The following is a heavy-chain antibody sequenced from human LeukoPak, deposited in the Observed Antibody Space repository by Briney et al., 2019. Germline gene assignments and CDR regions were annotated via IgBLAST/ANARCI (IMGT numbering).Heavy chain of an antibody. CDR3: AKEPDRDSSGYPGPFDY. CDR2: ISGSGGST. CDR1: GFTFSSYA. J-gene: IGHJ4*02. D-gene: IGHD3-22*01. Sequence: PGGSLRLSCAASGFTFSSYAMSWVRQAPGKGLEWVSAISGSGGSTYYADSVKGRFTISRDNSKNTLYLQMNSLRAEDTAVYYCAKEPDRDSSGYPGPFDYWGQGTLVTVSS. V-gene: IGHV3-23*01.